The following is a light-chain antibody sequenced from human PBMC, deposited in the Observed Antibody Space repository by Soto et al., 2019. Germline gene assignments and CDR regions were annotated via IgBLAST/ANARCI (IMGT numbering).Light chain of an antibody. Sequence: LSPGERATLSCRASQRVGSSYLAWYQHKPDQAPRLLIYGASGRATGTPDRFSGSGSGTDFSLTISRLEPEDFAVYYCQQYGNSPWTFGQGTKVDIK. CDR2: GAS. J-gene: IGKJ1*01. CDR1: QRVGSSY. V-gene: IGKV3-20*01. CDR3: QQYGNSPWT.